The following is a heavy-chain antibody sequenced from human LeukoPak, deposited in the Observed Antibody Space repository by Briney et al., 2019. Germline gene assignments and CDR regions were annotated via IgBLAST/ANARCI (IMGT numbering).Heavy chain of an antibody. D-gene: IGHD3-10*01. CDR2: VNHSGST. CDR1: GGSFSGYY. J-gene: IGHJ5*02. V-gene: IGHV4-34*01. CDR3: ARGLGHYGSGSYYTP. Sequence: SETLSLTCAVYGGSFSGYYWSWIRQPPGKGLEWIGEVNHSGSTNYNPSLKSRVTISVDTSKNQFSLKLSSVTAADTAVYYCARGLGHYGSGSYYTPWGQGTLVTVSS.